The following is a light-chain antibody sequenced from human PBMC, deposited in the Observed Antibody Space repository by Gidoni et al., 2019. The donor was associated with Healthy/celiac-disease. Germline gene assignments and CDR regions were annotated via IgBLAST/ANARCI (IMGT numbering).Light chain of an antibody. CDR3: QQYGSSPYT. Sequence: IVLTHSPGTLSLSPGERATLSCRASQSVRSSYLAWYQQKPGQAPRLLIHGASSRATGSPDRFSGSGSGADFTLTISRLEPEDLAVYYCQQYGSSPYTFGQGTKLEI. J-gene: IGKJ2*01. CDR2: GAS. V-gene: IGKV3-20*01. CDR1: QSVRSSY.